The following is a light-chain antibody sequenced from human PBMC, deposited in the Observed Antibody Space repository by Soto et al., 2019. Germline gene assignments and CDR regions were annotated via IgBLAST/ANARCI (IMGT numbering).Light chain of an antibody. J-gene: IGKJ1*01. CDR2: AAS. CDR3: QQYNSKGT. CDR1: QSISSW. V-gene: IGKV1-5*03. Sequence: DIQMTQSPSTLSASVGDRITMTCRASQSISSWLAWYQQKPGQAPKLLIYAASSLRSGGPSRCSGSGSGTEFTLTITSLQHEDFATYYCQQYNSKGTFGQGPEV.